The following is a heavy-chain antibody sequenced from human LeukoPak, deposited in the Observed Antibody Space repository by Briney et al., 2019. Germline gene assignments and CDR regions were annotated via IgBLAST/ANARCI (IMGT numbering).Heavy chain of an antibody. CDR3: PGSTQLST. V-gene: IGHV3-23*01. CDR1: AFTLRKAA. D-gene: IGHD5-24*01. Sequence: GGSHSLVCAPSAFTLRKAAMGWVRQTPGKGLDWVSLISFSGANSYYADSVKGRFTISSKNSKYLLLLQMNSLRAEDKAIYSYPGSTQLSTWGQGTMVTVSS. CDR2: ISFSGANS. J-gene: IGHJ3*01.